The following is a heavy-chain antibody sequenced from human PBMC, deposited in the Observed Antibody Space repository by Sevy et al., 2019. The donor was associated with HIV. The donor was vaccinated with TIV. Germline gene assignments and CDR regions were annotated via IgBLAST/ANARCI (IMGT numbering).Heavy chain of an antibody. V-gene: IGHV4-59*01. CDR2: IYYSGST. Sequence: SETLSLICTVSGGSISPYYWSWIRQPPGRGLEWIGDIYYSGSTNYNPSLKSRVTMSVDTSKNQFSLGLTSVTAADTAVYYCARYGSWHFDSWGQGRLVTVSS. CDR3: ARYGSWHFDS. D-gene: IGHD6-13*01. J-gene: IGHJ4*02. CDR1: GGSISPYY.